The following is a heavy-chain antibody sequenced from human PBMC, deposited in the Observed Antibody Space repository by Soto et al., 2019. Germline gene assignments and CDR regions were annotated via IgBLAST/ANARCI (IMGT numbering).Heavy chain of an antibody. V-gene: IGHV1-58*01. D-gene: IGHD6-13*01. J-gene: IGHJ6*02. CDR2: TVVGSGNT. CDR1: GFTFTSSA. Sequence: SVKVSCKASGFTFTSSAVQWVRQARGQRLEWLGWTVVGSGNTNYAQTFQERVTITRHMSTITAYTELSSLRPEDTAVYYCAADNGYIDNYYGMDVWGQGTKVTVS. CDR3: AADNGYIDNYYGMDV.